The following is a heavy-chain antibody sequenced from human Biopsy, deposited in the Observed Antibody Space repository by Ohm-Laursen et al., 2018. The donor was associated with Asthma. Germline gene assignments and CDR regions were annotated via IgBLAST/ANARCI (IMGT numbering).Heavy chain of an antibody. CDR3: ASDFPKGYVRYNFQF. CDR2: HDHEEGGT. CDR1: GYSLTDLS. V-gene: IGHV1-24*01. J-gene: IGHJ4*02. D-gene: IGHD5-12*01. Sequence: ASVKVSCKFSGYSLTDLSMHWVRQAPGQGLEWMGGHDHEEGGTVNARRFQGRVTMTEDTSTDTAYMELSSLSSGDTAVYYCASDFPKGYVRYNFQFWGQGTLVTVSS.